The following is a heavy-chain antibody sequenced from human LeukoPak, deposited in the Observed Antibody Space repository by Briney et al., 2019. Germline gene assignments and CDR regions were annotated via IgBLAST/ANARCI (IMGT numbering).Heavy chain of an antibody. CDR1: GGSISSSSYY. CDR2: IYYSGST. V-gene: IGHV4-39*01. Sequence: SETLSLTCTVSGGSISSSSYYWGWIRQPPGKGLEWIGSIYYSGSTYYNPSLKSRVTISVDTSKNQFSLKLSSVTAADTAVYYCARHRGSSSLFDYWGQGTLATVSS. D-gene: IGHD6-6*01. J-gene: IGHJ4*02. CDR3: ARHRGSSSLFDY.